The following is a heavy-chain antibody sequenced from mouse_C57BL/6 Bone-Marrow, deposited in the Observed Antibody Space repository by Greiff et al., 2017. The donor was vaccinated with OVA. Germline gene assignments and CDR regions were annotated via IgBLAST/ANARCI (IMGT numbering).Heavy chain of an antibody. CDR1: GYTFTSYD. J-gene: IGHJ2*01. CDR3: ARDRLDSLDDDYFDY. Sequence: QVQLQQSGPELVKPGASVKLSCKASGYTFTSYDINWVKQRPGQGLEWIGWFYPRDGSTKYNEKFKGKATLTVDTSSSTAYMELHSLTSEDSAVYFCARDRLDSLDDDYFDYWGQGTTLTVSS. CDR2: FYPRDGST. V-gene: IGHV1-85*01. D-gene: IGHD2-4*01.